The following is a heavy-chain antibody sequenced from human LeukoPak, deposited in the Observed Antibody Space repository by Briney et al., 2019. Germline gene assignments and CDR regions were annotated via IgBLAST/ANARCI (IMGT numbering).Heavy chain of an antibody. J-gene: IGHJ3*02. CDR1: GYTFTSYG. CDR2: INPGGDNT. V-gene: IGHV1-46*01. Sequence: ASVKVSCEASGYTFTSYGISWVRQAPGQGLEWMGLINPGGDNTNYAQNFQGRVTMTRDTSTSTVYMELSSLRSEDTAIYYCARIRDGYNDAYDIWGQGTVVTVPS. CDR3: ARIRDGYNDAYDI. D-gene: IGHD5-24*01.